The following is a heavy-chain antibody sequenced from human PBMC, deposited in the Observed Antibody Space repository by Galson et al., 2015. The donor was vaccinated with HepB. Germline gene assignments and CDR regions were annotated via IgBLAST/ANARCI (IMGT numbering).Heavy chain of an antibody. J-gene: IGHJ4*02. CDR1: RYSFTSYW. CDR3: ARLREGGLDSSSRYSPLWD. Sequence: QSGAEVKKPGESLKISCKGSRYSFTSYWIGWVRQMPGKGLEWMGIIYPGDSDTRYSPSFQGQVTISADKSISTAYLQWSSLKASDTAMYYCARLREGGLDSSSRYSPLWDWGQGTLVTVSS. V-gene: IGHV5-51*01. CDR2: IYPGDSDT. D-gene: IGHD6-13*01.